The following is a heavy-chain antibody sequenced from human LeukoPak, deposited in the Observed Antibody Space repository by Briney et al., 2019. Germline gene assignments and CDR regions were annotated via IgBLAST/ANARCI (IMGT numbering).Heavy chain of an antibody. CDR1: GGSISSYY. CDR3: ARHKGDYDSSGFFRRSWFDP. V-gene: IGHV4-59*08. Sequence: SETLSLTCTVSGGSISSYYWSWIRQPPGKGLEWIGYIYYSGSTNYNPSLKSRVTISVDTSKNQFSLKLSSVTAADTAVYYCARHKGDYDSSGFFRRSWFDPWGQGTLVTVSS. J-gene: IGHJ5*02. D-gene: IGHD3-22*01. CDR2: IYYSGST.